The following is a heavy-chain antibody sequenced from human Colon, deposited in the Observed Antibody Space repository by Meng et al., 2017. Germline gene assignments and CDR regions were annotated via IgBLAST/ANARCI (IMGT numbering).Heavy chain of an antibody. J-gene: IGHJ4*02. CDR1: GFTFSSDA. CDR3: DGADF. V-gene: IGHV3-23*01. D-gene: IGHD3-16*01. CDR2: ISGSGINT. Sequence: EVQLLESGGGLVQTGGSLRLSCAASGFTFSSDAMSWARQVPGKGLEWVSTISGSGINTHYADSVKGRFTISRDNSNNALYLQMNNLRAEDTAVYYCDGADFWGQGTLVTVSS.